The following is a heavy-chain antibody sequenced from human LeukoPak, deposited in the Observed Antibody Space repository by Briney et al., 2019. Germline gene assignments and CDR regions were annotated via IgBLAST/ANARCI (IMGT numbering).Heavy chain of an antibody. Sequence: SETLSLICTVSGDSISSSSSSWAWIRQPPGQGLELIGDISSTGGAHYNPSLKSRVTMSVDTSKNQVALKLNSMTAEETAVYYCARSAPYGHGYFFTWYFDLWGRGTLATVSS. D-gene: IGHD5-24*01. J-gene: IGHJ2*01. CDR3: ARSAPYGHGYFFTWYFDL. V-gene: IGHV4-39*01. CDR2: ISSTGGA. CDR1: GDSISSSSSS.